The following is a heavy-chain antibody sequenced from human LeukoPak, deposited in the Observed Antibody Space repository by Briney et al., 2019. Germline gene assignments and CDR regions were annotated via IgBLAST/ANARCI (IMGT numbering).Heavy chain of an antibody. CDR2: IYHSGST. J-gene: IGHJ6*02. Sequence: SETLSLTCAVSGGSISSSNWWSWVRQPPGKGLEWIGEIYHSGSTNYNPSLKSRVTISVDKSKNQFSLKLSSVTAADTAVYYCARVSMGIAAAGTTYYYYGMDVWGQGTTVTVSS. CDR3: ARVSMGIAAAGTTYYYYGMDV. CDR1: GGSISSSNW. V-gene: IGHV4-4*02. D-gene: IGHD6-13*01.